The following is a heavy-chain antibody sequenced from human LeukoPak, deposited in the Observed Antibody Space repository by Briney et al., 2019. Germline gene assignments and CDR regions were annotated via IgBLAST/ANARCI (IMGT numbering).Heavy chain of an antibody. D-gene: IGHD2-2*03. Sequence: PGGSLRLSCAASGFTFDDYGMSWVRQAPGKGLEWVANIKQDGSEKYYVDSVKGRFTISRDNAKNSLYLQMNSLRAEDTAVYYCARDVPGYCSSTSCLSEGLITGTSGDWFDPWGQGTLVTVSS. J-gene: IGHJ5*02. V-gene: IGHV3-7*01. CDR1: GFTFDDYG. CDR3: ARDVPGYCSSTSCLSEGLITGTSGDWFDP. CDR2: IKQDGSEK.